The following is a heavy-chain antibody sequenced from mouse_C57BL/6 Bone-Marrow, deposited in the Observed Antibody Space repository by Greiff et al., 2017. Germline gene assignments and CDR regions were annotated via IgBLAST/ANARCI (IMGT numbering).Heavy chain of an antibody. Sequence: DVKLVESEGGLVQPGSSMKLSCTASGFTFSDYYMAWVRQVPEKGLEWVANINYDGSSTYYLDSLKSRFIISRDNAKNILYLQMSSLKSEDTATYDCARAGCTVVSYFDVWGTGTTVTVSS. CDR3: ARAGCTVVSYFDV. V-gene: IGHV5-16*01. CDR2: INYDGSST. D-gene: IGHD1-1*01. J-gene: IGHJ1*03. CDR1: GFTFSDYY.